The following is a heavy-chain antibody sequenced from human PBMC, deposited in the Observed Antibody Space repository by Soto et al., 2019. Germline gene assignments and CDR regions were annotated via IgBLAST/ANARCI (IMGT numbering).Heavy chain of an antibody. J-gene: IGHJ4*01. Sequence: SLRLSCAASGFTFSTYCMHWVRQAPGKGLEWVALIWYDGSDKYYADSVKGRFTISRDNSKNTLYLQMNSLRGEDTAVYYCAGDILGATPYWGQGTLVTVSS. D-gene: IGHD1-26*01. CDR2: IWYDGSDK. CDR3: AGDILGATPY. V-gene: IGHV3-33*01. CDR1: GFTFSTYC.